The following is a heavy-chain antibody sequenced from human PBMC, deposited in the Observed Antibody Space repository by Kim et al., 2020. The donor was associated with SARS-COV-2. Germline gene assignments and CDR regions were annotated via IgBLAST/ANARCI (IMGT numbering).Heavy chain of an antibody. CDR3: AKEYCSGGSCYSGGFDY. D-gene: IGHD2-15*01. J-gene: IGHJ4*02. V-gene: IGHV3-23*01. CDR2: ISGSGGST. Sequence: GGSLRLSCAASGFPFSSYVLTWVRQAPGKGLEWVSVISGSGGSTYYADSVKGRSTISRDNSKNTLYLQMNSLGAEDTAVYYCAKEYCSGGSCYSGGFDYWGQGTLVTVSS. CDR1: GFPFSSYV.